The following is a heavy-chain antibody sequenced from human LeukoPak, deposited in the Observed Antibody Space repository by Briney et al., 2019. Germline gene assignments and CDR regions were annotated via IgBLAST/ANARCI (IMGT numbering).Heavy chain of an antibody. CDR3: ATDPATVGITTRDF. CDR1: GFTFSSYV. Sequence: GSLRLSCAASGFTFSSYVMNWVRQAPGKGLEWVSSISGRGVSTNYADFVKGRFTISRDNSKSTLYLQMNSLRAEDTAVYYCATDPATVGITTRDFWGQGTLVTVSS. V-gene: IGHV3-23*01. D-gene: IGHD1-26*01. J-gene: IGHJ4*02. CDR2: ISGRGVST.